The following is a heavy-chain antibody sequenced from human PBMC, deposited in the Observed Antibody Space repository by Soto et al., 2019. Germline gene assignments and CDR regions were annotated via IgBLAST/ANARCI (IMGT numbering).Heavy chain of an antibody. V-gene: IGHV4-34*01. CDR3: ARAPRLTIFGVVIIGDWFDP. J-gene: IGHJ5*02. D-gene: IGHD3-3*01. Sequence: SETLSLTCAVYGGSFSGYYWSWIRQPPGKGLEWIGEINHSGSTNYNPSLKSRVTISVDTSKNQFSLKLSSVTAADTAVYYCARAPRLTIFGVVIIGDWFDPWGQGTLVTVSS. CDR1: GGSFSGYY. CDR2: INHSGST.